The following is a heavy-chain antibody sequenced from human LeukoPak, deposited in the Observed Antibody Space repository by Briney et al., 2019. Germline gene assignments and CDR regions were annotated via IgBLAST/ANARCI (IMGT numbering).Heavy chain of an antibody. CDR1: GYTFTTYA. Sequence: ASVKVSCKASGYTFTTYAMHWVRQAPGQRLEWMGWINTGNGNTKYSQKFQGRVTITRDTSASTASMELSSLRCEDTAIYYCARQHTIGTTGCNFGYWGQGTLVTVSS. D-gene: IGHD1-1*01. CDR3: ARQHTIGTTGCNFGY. J-gene: IGHJ4*02. V-gene: IGHV1-3*04. CDR2: INTGNGNT.